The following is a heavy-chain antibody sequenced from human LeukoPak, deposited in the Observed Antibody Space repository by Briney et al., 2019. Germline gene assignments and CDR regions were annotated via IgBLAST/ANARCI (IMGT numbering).Heavy chain of an antibody. V-gene: IGHV3-21*01. CDR2: ISSGSNYI. J-gene: IGHJ4*02. CDR3: ARGRGDSSSWYFDY. D-gene: IGHD6-13*01. CDR1: GFTFSDDN. Sequence: KPGGSLRLSCAASGFTFSDDNMNWVRQTPGKGLEWLSSISSGSNYIYYADSVKGRFTISRDNAKNSLYLQMNSLRVEDTAVYYCARGRGDSSSWYFDYWGQGTLVTVSS.